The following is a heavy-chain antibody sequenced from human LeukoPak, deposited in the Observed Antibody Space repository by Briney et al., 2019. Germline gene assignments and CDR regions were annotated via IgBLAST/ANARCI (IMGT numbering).Heavy chain of an antibody. V-gene: IGHV3-30*01. D-gene: IGHD3-3*01. CDR1: GFTFSSYA. CDR2: ISYDGSNK. J-gene: IGHJ6*03. CDR3: ARDADFWSGYPYYYYYMDV. Sequence: GRSLRLSCAASGFTFSSYAMHWVRQAPGKGLEWVAVISYDGSNKYYADSVKGRFTISRDNSKNTLYLQMNSLRAEDTAVYYCARDADFWSGYPYYYYYMDVWGKGTTVTVSS.